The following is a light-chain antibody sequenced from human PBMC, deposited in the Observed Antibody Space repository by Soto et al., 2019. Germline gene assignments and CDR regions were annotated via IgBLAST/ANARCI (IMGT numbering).Light chain of an antibody. CDR2: DAS. V-gene: IGKV3-15*01. Sequence: EIVMTQSPATLSVSPGERATLSCRASQSVSSNLAWYQQKPGQAPRLLIYDASTRATGIPARFSGSGSGTEFTLTISSLQSEDFAIYVCQQYNNWPPDRTFGQGTKVEIK. CDR1: QSVSSN. J-gene: IGKJ1*01. CDR3: QQYNNWPPDRT.